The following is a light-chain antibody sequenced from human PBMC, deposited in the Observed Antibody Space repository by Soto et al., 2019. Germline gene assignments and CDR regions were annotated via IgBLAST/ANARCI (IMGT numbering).Light chain of an antibody. J-gene: IGKJ5*01. CDR1: QSVSSSY. CDR2: GEY. V-gene: IGKV3-20*01. CDR3: KQYGSSPIT. Sequence: EIVLTQSPATLSLSPGERSTLSCRAIQSVSSSYLAWYQQKPVQAPRLLIYGEYSRATGITDRFSGSGSGTDFTLTIRRMEPEDFAVYYCKQYGSSPITFGQGKRLEIK.